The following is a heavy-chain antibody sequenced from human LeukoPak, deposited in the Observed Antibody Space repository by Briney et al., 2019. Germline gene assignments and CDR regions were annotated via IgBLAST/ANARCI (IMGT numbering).Heavy chain of an antibody. CDR2: IDLNGNNI. CDR3: ARDRGLGLPNWFDS. D-gene: IGHD2-15*01. Sequence: PGGSLRLSCAASGFTFSSYSMNWVRQAPGKGLEWVSSIDLNGNNISYADSVKDRFTISRDNAKSSLFLQMDSLRVEDTAIYYCARDRGLGLPNWFDSWGQGTLVTVSS. V-gene: IGHV3-21*01. CDR1: GFTFSSYS. J-gene: IGHJ5*01.